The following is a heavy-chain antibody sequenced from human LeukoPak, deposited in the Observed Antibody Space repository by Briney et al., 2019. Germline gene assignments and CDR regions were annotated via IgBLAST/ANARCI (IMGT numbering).Heavy chain of an antibody. V-gene: IGHV4-59*08. D-gene: IGHD6-13*01. J-gene: IGHJ4*02. CDR1: GGSISSYY. CDR3: ARPRPGSWSRIDY. Sequence: SETLSLTCTVSGGSISSYYWSWIRQPPGKGLEWIGYIYYSGSTNYNPSPKSRVTISVDTSKNQFSLKLSSVTAADTAVYYCARPRPGSWSRIDYWGQGTLVTVSS. CDR2: IYYSGST.